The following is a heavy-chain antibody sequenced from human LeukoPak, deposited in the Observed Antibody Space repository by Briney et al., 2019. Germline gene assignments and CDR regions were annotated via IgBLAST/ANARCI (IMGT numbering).Heavy chain of an antibody. CDR1: GFTFRNSG. CDR2: ISYDGSNK. CDR3: AKMGGDYHWLFYLGP. V-gene: IGHV3-30*18. D-gene: IGHD3/OR15-3a*01. J-gene: IGHJ5*02. Sequence: PGGSLRLSCAASGFTFRNSGIHWVRQAPGKGLEWVALISYDGSNKYYADSVKGRFTISRDNSKNTLYLQMNSLRDEDTAMYYCAKMGGDYHWLFYLGPLGQGTLVTGSS.